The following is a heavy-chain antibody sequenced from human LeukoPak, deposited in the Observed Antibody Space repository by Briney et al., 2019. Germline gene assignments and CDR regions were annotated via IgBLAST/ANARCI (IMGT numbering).Heavy chain of an antibody. Sequence: GESLKISCKGFGYIFTNYWIDWVRQMPGKGLEWMGIIYPGDSDPRYSPSFQGQVTISADKSTTYLQWGSLRASDTAIYYCARHHNSYGRLDSWGQGTLVTDSP. CDR2: IYPGDSDP. J-gene: IGHJ4*02. D-gene: IGHD1-20*01. V-gene: IGHV5-51*01. CDR1: GYIFTNYW. CDR3: ARHHNSYGRLDS.